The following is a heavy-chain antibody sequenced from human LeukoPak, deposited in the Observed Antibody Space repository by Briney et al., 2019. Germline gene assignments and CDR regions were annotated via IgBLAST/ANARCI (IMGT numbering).Heavy chain of an antibody. D-gene: IGHD6-13*01. Sequence: SETLSLTCAVYGGSFSGYYWRWIRQPPGKGLEWIGEINHSGSTNYNPSLKSRVTISVDTSKNQFSLKLSSVTAADTAVYYCARVRRSSSWYDWFDPWGQGTLVTVSS. J-gene: IGHJ5*02. V-gene: IGHV4-34*01. CDR1: GGSFSGYY. CDR2: INHSGST. CDR3: ARVRRSSSWYDWFDP.